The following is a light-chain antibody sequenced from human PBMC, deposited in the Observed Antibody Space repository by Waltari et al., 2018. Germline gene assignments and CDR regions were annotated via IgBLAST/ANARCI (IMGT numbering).Light chain of an antibody. V-gene: IGKV3-20*01. CDR1: QSVSSY. CDR2: PAS. CDR3: HQYVESPAT. J-gene: IGKJ1*01. Sequence: EIVLTHSPGTVSLSPGDRATFSCWASQSVSSYLAWSQQKPGQAPRLLIYPASTRATGIPDRFSGSGSGTDFSLTISRLEPEDFAMYYCHQYVESPATFGQGTKVEIK.